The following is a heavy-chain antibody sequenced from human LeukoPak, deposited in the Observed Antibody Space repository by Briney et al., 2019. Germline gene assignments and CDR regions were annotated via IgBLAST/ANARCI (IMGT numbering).Heavy chain of an antibody. J-gene: IGHJ6*03. CDR3: ARLTTVPTRGYYYYYMDV. CDR2: IYYSGST. CDR1: GGTTSSYY. Sequence: SETLSLTCTVSGGTTSSYYSSWIRQPPGKGLEWIGYIYYSGSTNYSPSLKSRVTISVDTFKNQFSLKLSSVTAADTAVYYCARLTTVPTRGYYYYYMDVWGKGTTVTVSS. D-gene: IGHD4-17*01. V-gene: IGHV4-59*01.